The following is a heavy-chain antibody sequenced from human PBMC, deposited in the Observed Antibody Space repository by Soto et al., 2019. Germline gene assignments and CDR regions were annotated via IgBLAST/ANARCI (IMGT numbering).Heavy chain of an antibody. CDR1: GYTFTGYY. CDR3: ARCVVGATQGMDV. CDR2: INPNSGGT. J-gene: IGHJ6*02. V-gene: IGHV1-2*02. Sequence: ASVKVSFKASGYTFTGYYMHWVRQAPGQGLEWMGWINPNSGGTKYAQKFQGRVTITRDTSTSTAYMELSSLRSEDTAVYYCARCVVGATQGMDVWGQGTTVTVSS. D-gene: IGHD1-26*01.